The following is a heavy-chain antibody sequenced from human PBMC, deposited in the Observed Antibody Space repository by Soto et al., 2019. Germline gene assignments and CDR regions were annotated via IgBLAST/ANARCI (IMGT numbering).Heavy chain of an antibody. CDR3: AKIPQSSSWYLDAFDS. J-gene: IGHJ3*02. Sequence: EVQLLESGGGLVQPGGSLRLSCAASGFTFSSYAMSWVRQAPGKGLEWVSAISGSGGSTYYADSVKGRFTISRDNSKNPWYLQIKRLSAEDTAVYYCAKIPQSSSWYLDAFDSWAKGQWSPSLQ. CDR2: ISGSGGST. CDR1: GFTFSSYA. V-gene: IGHV3-23*01. D-gene: IGHD6-13*01.